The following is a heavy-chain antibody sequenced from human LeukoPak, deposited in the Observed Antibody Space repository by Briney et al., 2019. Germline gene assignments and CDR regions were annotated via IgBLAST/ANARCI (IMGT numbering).Heavy chain of an antibody. CDR3: ASSHRSYYYMDV. CDR1: GFTVSSNY. Sequence: PGGSLRLSCEASGFTVSSNYMSWVRQAPAKGLEWVSVIYSGGSTYYADSVKGRFAISRDNSKNTLYLQMNSLRAEDTAVYYCASSHRSYYYMDVWGKGTTVTVSS. V-gene: IGHV3-53*01. J-gene: IGHJ6*03. CDR2: IYSGGST.